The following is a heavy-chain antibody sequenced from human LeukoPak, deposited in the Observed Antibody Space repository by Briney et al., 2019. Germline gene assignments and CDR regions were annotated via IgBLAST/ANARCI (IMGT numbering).Heavy chain of an antibody. Sequence: SETLSLTCAVSGYSISNGYYWVWIRQPPGRGLEWIGSPYHSDSAYYNTSLRSRVSMSVDTSKNQFSLTLSFVTAADTAVYYCARQHDSYYYYYIDVWGSGTTVTVSS. CDR2: PYHSDSA. CDR3: ARQHDSYYYYYIDV. CDR1: GYSISNGYY. J-gene: IGHJ6*03. V-gene: IGHV4-38-2*01.